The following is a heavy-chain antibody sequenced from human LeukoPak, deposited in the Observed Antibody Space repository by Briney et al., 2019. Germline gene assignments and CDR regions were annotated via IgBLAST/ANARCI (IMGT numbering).Heavy chain of an antibody. Sequence: GGSLRLSRAASGFSFSSYSINWVRQAPGKGLEWVSYISGDGNAKHYTDSVKGRFTIFRVNAKNALYLQMNSLRAEDTAMYFCARDYVYAFDYWGQGTLVTVSS. CDR2: ISGDGNAK. CDR3: ARDYVYAFDY. D-gene: IGHD2/OR15-2a*01. J-gene: IGHJ4*02. V-gene: IGHV3-48*01. CDR1: GFSFSSYS.